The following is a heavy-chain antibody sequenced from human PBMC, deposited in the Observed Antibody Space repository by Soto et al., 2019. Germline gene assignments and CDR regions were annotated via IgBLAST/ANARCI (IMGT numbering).Heavy chain of an antibody. CDR3: ARRPGGGPPGAYYVDY. CDR2: IYYSGST. D-gene: IGHD2-15*01. J-gene: IGHJ4*02. V-gene: IGHV4-39*01. CDR1: GGSISSSSYY. Sequence: QLQLQESGPGLVKPSETLSLTCTVSGGSISSSSYYWGWIRQPPGKGLEWIGSIYYSGSTYYNPSLKSRVTISVDTSKNQFSLKLSSVTAADTAVYYCARRPGGGPPGAYYVDYWGQGTLVTVSS.